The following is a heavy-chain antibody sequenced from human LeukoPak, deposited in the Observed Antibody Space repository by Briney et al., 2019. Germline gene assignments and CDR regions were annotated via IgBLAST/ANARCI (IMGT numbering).Heavy chain of an antibody. J-gene: IGHJ4*02. D-gene: IGHD4-23*01. CDR1: GGSISSSSYY. CDR2: IYYSGST. CDR3: ARVGGDGGTLYYFDY. Sequence: SETLSLTCAVSGGSISSSSYYWGWIRQPPGKGLEWIGSIYYSGSTYYNPSLKSRVTISVDTSKNQFSLKLSSVTAADTAVYYCARVGGDGGTLYYFDYWGQGTLVTVSS. V-gene: IGHV4-39*07.